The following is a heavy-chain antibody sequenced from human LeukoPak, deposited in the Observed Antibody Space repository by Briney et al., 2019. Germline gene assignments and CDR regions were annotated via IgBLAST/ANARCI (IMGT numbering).Heavy chain of an antibody. CDR2: ISSSSSYI. J-gene: IGHJ4*02. CDR3: AIESSGGDQDY. Sequence: GGSLRLSCTASGFTFSSYSMNWVRQAPGKGLEWVSSISSSSSYIYYADSVKGRFTISRDNAKNSLYLQMNSLRAEDTAVYYCAIESSGGDQDYWGQGTLVTVSS. CDR1: GFTFSSYS. V-gene: IGHV3-21*01. D-gene: IGHD6-19*01.